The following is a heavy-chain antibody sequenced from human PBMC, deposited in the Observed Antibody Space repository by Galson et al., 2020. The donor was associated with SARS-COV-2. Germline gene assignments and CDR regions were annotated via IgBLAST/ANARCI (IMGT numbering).Heavy chain of an antibody. V-gene: IGHV1-2*02. D-gene: IGHD3-22*01. CDR2: INPNGGGT. CDR3: ARDSYYYDNSGYFNL. CDR1: GYTFTGNY. Sequence: ASVKVSCKASGYTFTGNYIHWVRQAPGQGLEWMGWINPNGGGTNHALSFQGRVMMTRDTSITTAYMELSRLRSDDTAVYYCARDSYYYDNSGYFNLWGQGTLITVSS. J-gene: IGHJ4*02.